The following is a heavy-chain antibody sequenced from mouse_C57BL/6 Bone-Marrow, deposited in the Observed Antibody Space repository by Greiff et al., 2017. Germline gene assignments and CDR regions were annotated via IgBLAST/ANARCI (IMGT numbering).Heavy chain of an antibody. CDR2: ISSGGSYT. CDR1: GFTFSSYG. Sequence: EVMLVESGGDLVKPGGSLTLSCAASGFTFSSYGMSWVRQTPDKRLEWVATISSGGSYTYYPDSVKGRFTISRDNAKNTLYLQMSSLKSEDTAMYDCARRGIYYDYDWYFDVWGTGTTVTVSA. V-gene: IGHV5-6*01. D-gene: IGHD2-4*01. J-gene: IGHJ1*03. CDR3: ARRGIYYDYDWYFDV.